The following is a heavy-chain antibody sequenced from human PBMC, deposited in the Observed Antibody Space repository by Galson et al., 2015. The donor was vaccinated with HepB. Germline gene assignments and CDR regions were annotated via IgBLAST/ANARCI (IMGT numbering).Heavy chain of an antibody. CDR3: AKEGLPAVNYYYYGMDV. CDR2: ISYDGSNK. CDR1: GFTFSSYG. V-gene: IGHV3-30*18. J-gene: IGHJ6*02. Sequence: SLRLSCAASGFTFSSYGMHWVRQAPGKGLEWVAVISYDGSNKYYADSVKGRFTISRDNSKNTLYLQMNSLRAEDTAVYYCAKEGLPAVNYYYYGMDVWGQGTTVTVSS. D-gene: IGHD2-2*01.